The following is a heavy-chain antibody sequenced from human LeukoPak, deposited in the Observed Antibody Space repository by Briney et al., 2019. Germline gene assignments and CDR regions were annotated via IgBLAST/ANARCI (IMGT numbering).Heavy chain of an antibody. CDR3: AKDRPIAVAGYFDY. CDR2: IKQDGGQI. D-gene: IGHD6-19*01. CDR1: EFTFSSYW. Sequence: GGSLRLSCAASEFTFSSYWMSWVRQAPGKGLEWVANIKQDGGQIYYLESVKGRFTVSRDNAKNSLYLQMNSLRAEDTAVYYCAKDRPIAVAGYFDYWGQGTLVTVSS. V-gene: IGHV3-7*01. J-gene: IGHJ4*02.